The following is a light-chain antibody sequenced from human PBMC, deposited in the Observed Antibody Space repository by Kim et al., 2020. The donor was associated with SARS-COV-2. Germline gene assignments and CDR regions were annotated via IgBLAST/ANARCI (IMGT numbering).Light chain of an antibody. CDR3: QSWGTGIRV. CDR1: SGHSTYA. V-gene: IGLV4-69*01. Sequence: QPVLTQSPSASASLGASVKLTCTLSSGHSTYAIAWHQQQPGKGPRYLMKVTSDGSHKKGDGIPDRFSGSSSGAERYLTISSLQSEDEADYYCQSWGTGIRVFGGGTQLTVL. CDR2: VTSDGSH. J-gene: IGLJ3*02.